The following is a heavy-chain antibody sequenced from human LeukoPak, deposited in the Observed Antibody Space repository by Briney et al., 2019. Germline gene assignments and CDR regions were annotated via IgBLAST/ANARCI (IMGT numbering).Heavy chain of an antibody. CDR3: AKTGYYYDSSGKFHFDY. D-gene: IGHD3-22*01. CDR2: IRYDGSNK. V-gene: IGHV3-30*02. Sequence: PGGALRLSCAASGFTFSSYGMHSVRQAPGKGLEWVAFIRYDGSNKYYADSVKGRFTISRDNSKNTLYLQMNSLRAEDTAVYYCAKTGYYYDSSGKFHFDYWGQGTLVTVSS. CDR1: GFTFSSYG. J-gene: IGHJ4*02.